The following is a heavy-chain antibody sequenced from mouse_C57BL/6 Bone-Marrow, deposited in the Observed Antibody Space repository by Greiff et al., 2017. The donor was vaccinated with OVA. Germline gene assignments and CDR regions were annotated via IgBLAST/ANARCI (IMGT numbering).Heavy chain of an antibody. Sequence: EVQLVESGGDLVKPGGSLKLSCAASGFTFSSYGMSWVRQTPDKRLEWVATISSGGSYTSYPDSVKGRFTISRDNAKNTLYLQMSSLKSEDTAMYYCARRLITTVDYYAMDYWGQGTSVTVSS. J-gene: IGHJ4*01. V-gene: IGHV5-6*01. CDR3: ARRLITTVDYYAMDY. D-gene: IGHD1-1*01. CDR2: ISSGGSYT. CDR1: GFTFSSYG.